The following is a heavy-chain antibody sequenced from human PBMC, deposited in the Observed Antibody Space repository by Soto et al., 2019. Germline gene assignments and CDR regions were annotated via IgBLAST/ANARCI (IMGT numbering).Heavy chain of an antibody. V-gene: IGHV3-23*01. J-gene: IGHJ4*02. D-gene: IGHD3-22*01. CDR1: GFTFSSYV. CDR3: AKIRDYYDSSGYPPYFFDY. CDR2: ITGSGGST. Sequence: EVQLLESGGGLVQPGGSLRLSCAASGFTFSSYVMNWVRQAPGKGLEWVSAITGSGGSTYYADSVKGRFTMSRDDPKNTLYLQMNSLRAEDTAVYYCAKIRDYYDSSGYPPYFFDYWGQGTLVTVSS.